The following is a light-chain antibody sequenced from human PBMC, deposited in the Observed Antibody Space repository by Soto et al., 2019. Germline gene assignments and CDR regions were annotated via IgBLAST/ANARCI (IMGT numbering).Light chain of an antibody. CDR2: EVT. CDR3: SSYTTSSTQV. V-gene: IGLV2-14*01. J-gene: IGLJ3*02. CDR1: SSDVGAYNY. Sequence: QSVLTQPASVSGSPGQSITISCTGTSSDVGAYNYVSWYQQYPGKVPKLMIYEVTNRPSGISNRFSGSKTGNTASLTISGLQADDEADYYCSSYTTSSTQVFGGGTKLTVL.